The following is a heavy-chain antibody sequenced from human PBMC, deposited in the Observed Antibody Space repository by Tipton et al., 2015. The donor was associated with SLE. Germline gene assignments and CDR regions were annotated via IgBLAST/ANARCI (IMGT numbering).Heavy chain of an antibody. CDR1: GFTFSSYS. V-gene: IGHV3-21*01. D-gene: IGHD3-10*02. CDR2: ISSSSSYI. Sequence: GSLRLSCAASGFTFSSYSMNWVRQAPGKGLEWVSSISSSSSYIYYADSVKGRFTISRDNAKNTVYLQMNSLRAEDTAVYYCASDGVRGGGRGYNWLDPWGQGTLVTVSS. J-gene: IGHJ5*02. CDR3: ASDGVRGGGRGYNWLDP.